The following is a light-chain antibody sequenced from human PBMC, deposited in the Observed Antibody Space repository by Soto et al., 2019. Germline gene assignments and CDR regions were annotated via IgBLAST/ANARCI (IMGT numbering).Light chain of an antibody. J-gene: IGKJ1*01. CDR1: QSVSSN. Sequence: EIVMTQSPATLSVSPGERATLSCRASQSVSSNLAWYQQKPGQAPRLIIYGASTRATGIPARFSGSGSGTEFTLTISSLQSEDFAVYYCQQYNNWPSGTFGQGTKVEIK. CDR2: GAS. CDR3: QQYNNWPSGT. V-gene: IGKV3-15*01.